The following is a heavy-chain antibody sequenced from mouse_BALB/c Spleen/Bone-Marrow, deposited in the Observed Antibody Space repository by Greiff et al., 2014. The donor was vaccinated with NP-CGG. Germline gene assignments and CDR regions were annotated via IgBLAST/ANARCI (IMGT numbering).Heavy chain of an antibody. V-gene: IGHV1-82*01. Sequence: LVESGPELVKPGASVKISCTGSGYAFSSSWMNWVKQRPRQGLEWIGRIYPGDGDTNSNGRFKGKATLTADRSSNTAYMQLSSLTSVDSAVYFCARSAYYGSSYGAMDYWGQGTSVTASS. D-gene: IGHD1-1*01. J-gene: IGHJ4*01. CDR2: IYPGDGDT. CDR1: GYAFSSSW. CDR3: ARSAYYGSSYGAMDY.